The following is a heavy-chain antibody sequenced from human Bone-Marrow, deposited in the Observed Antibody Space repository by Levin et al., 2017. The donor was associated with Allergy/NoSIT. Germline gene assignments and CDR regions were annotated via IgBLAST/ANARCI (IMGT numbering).Heavy chain of an antibody. CDR1: GYTFIGYF. CDR3: ARDHPDCSSSSCYG. D-gene: IGHD2-2*01. Sequence: GASVKVSCKASGYTFIGYFIHWVRQTPGQGLEWMGWINPNGGDTNYAQKFQGRVTMTRDSSTSTAYMELSSLRSDDTAVYFCARDHPDCSSSSCYGWGQGTLVTVSS. V-gene: IGHV1-2*02. CDR2: INPNGGDT. J-gene: IGHJ4*02.